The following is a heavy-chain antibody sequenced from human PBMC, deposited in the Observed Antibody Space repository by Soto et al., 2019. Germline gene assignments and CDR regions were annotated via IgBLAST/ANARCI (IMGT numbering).Heavy chain of an antibody. V-gene: IGHV2-5*01. CDR3: AHSPRGDSSSWGSFDY. CDR1: GFSLSTSGVG. D-gene: IGHD6-13*01. J-gene: IGHJ4*02. CDR2: IFWNDDK. Sequence: QITLKESGPTLVKPTQTLTLTCTFSGFSLSTSGVGVGWIRQPPGKALEWLALIFWNDDKRYSPSLKRRLTITKDTSKNQVVLTMTNMDPVDTATYYCAHSPRGDSSSWGSFDYWGQGTLVTVSS.